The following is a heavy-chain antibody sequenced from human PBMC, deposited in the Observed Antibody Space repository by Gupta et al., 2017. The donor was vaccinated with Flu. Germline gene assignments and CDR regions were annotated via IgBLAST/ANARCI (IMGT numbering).Heavy chain of an antibody. D-gene: IGHD6-13*01. V-gene: IGHV3-21*01. J-gene: IGHJ4*02. CDR1: GFTFSTYS. CDR2: VSSNSDYI. Sequence: EVHLVESGGGLVKPGGSLRLSCATSGFTFSTYSMSWVRQTPGKGLEWVSFVSSNSDYIYYADSLRGRFTISRDNAKNSLYLQMNSLRADDTAVYYCARVSAISGTGLGNFDYWGQGTQVNVSS. CDR3: ARVSAISGTGLGNFDY.